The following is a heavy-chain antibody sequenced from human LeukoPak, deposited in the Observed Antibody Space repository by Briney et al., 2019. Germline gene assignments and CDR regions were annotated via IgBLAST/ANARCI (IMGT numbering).Heavy chain of an antibody. V-gene: IGHV3-11*06. CDR2: ISSSSSYT. J-gene: IGHJ4*02. CDR1: GFTFSDYY. Sequence: GGSLRLSCAASGFTFSDYYMSWIRQAPGKGLEWVSYISSSSSYTNYADSVKGRFTISRDNAKNSLYPQMNSLRAEDTAVYYCARDRRYSTSWPPTSYFDYWGQGTLVTVSS. CDR3: ARDRRYSTSWPPTSYFDY. D-gene: IGHD6-13*01.